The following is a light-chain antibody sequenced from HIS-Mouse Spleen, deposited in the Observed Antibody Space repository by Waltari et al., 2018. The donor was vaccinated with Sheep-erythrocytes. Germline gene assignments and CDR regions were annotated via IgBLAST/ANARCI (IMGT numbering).Light chain of an antibody. V-gene: IGKV3-11*01. CDR2: DAS. Sequence: EIVLTQSPATLSLSPGERATLSCRASQSVSSYLALYQQKPGQAPRLLIYDASNRATGIPARFSGSESGTDFTLTISSLEPEDFAVYYCQQRSNWPPTFGQGTKVEIK. CDR1: QSVSSY. J-gene: IGKJ1*01. CDR3: QQRSNWPPT.